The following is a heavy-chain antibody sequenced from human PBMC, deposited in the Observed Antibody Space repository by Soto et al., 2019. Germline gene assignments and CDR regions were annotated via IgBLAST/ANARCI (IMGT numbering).Heavy chain of an antibody. CDR3: ARREAASSGGYYEGDY. D-gene: IGHD1-26*01. V-gene: IGHV3-23*01. Sequence: GGLLRLSCADSGFTFSSYGMRWVRQAPGKGLVWVSAISSGGGSTFYADYVRGRFTTYRDNAKNKLYLQRNSLRAEDTAVYYCARREAASSGGYYEGDYWGQGTLVTVSS. CDR2: ISSGGGST. CDR1: GFTFSSYG. J-gene: IGHJ4*02.